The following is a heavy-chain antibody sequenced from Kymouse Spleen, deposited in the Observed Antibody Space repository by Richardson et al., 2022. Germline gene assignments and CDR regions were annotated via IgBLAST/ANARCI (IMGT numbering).Heavy chain of an antibody. CDR2: IWYDGSNK. Sequence: QVQLVESGGGVVQPGRSLRLSCAASGFTFSSYGMHWVRQAPGKGLEWVAVIWYDGSNKYYADSVKGRFTISRDNSKNTLYLQMNSLRAEDTAVYYCARGKDSSSWYADYWGQGTLVTVSS. J-gene: IGHJ4*02. D-gene: IGHD6-13*01. CDR3: ARGKDSSSWYADY. CDR1: GFTFSSYG. V-gene: IGHV3-33*01.